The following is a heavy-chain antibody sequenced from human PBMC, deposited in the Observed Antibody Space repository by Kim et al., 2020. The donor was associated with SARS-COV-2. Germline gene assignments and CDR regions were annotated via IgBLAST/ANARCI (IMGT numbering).Heavy chain of an antibody. CDR1: GGSFSGYY. CDR3: ASGGIRYVDWLARPLDV. D-gene: IGHD3-9*01. V-gene: IGHV4-34*01. J-gene: IGHJ6*02. CDR2: INHSGST. Sequence: SETLSLTCAVYGGSFSGYYWSWIRQPPGKGLEWIGEINHSGSTNYNPSLKSRVTISVDTSKNQFSLKLSSVTAADTAVYYCASGGIRYVDWLARPLDVWGQGTMVTVSS.